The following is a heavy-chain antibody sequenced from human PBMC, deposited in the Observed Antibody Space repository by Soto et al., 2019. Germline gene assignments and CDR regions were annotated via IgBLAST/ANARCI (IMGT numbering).Heavy chain of an antibody. CDR1: GFIFKMYW. CDR3: TRGPRPISTGTGAY. V-gene: IGHV3-74*01. J-gene: IGHJ4*02. CDR2: IYNDGTYS. Sequence: LRLSCAASGFIFKMYWMHWVRQSPGKGLVWISRIYNDGTYSDYADSVRGRFTISRDNVNDTLYLQMNNLRAEDSGLYYCTRGPRPISTGTGAYWGQGTQVTVS. D-gene: IGHD3-10*01.